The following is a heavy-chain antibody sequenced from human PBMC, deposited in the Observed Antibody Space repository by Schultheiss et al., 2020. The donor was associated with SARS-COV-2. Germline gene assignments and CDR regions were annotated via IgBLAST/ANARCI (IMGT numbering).Heavy chain of an antibody. Sequence: ASVKVSCKVSGYTLTELSMHWVRQAPGKGLELMGGFDPEDGETIYAQKFQGRVTMTEDTSTDTAYMELSILRSDDTAVYYCARDLQYDRLEMATSPFDYWGQGTLVTVSS. V-gene: IGHV1-24*01. CDR2: FDPEDGET. CDR3: ARDLQYDRLEMATSPFDY. J-gene: IGHJ4*02. D-gene: IGHD5-24*01. CDR1: GYTLTELS.